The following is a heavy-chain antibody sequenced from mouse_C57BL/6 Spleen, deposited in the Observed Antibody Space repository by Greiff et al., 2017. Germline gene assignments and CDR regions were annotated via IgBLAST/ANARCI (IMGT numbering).Heavy chain of an antibody. V-gene: IGHV5-12*01. Sequence: EVMLVESGGGLVQPGGSLKLSCAASGFTFSDYYMYWVRQTPEKRLEWVAYISNGGGSTYYPDTVKGRFTISRDNAKNTLYLQLSRLKSEDTAMYYCARHGRYWYFDVWGTGSPVTVSA. CDR1: GFTFSDYY. J-gene: IGHJ1*03. CDR2: ISNGGGST. CDR3: ARHGRYWYFDV.